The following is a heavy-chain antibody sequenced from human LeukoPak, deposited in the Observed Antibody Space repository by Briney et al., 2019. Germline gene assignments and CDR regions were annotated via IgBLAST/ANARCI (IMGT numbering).Heavy chain of an antibody. Sequence: KPGGSLRLSCAASKFTFSNYNMNWVRQAPGKGLEWVSSISSSSSYIYYADSVKGRFTISRDNAKNSLYLQMNSLRAEDTAVYYCARGYCSSSNCDGYYYGVDVWGQGTTVTVSS. J-gene: IGHJ6*02. V-gene: IGHV3-21*01. CDR2: ISSSSSYI. CDR1: KFTFSNYN. D-gene: IGHD2-2*01. CDR3: ARGYCSSSNCDGYYYGVDV.